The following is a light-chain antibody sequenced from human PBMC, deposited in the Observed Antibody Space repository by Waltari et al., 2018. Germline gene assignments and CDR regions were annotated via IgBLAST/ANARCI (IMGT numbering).Light chain of an antibody. V-gene: IGLV2-14*01. Sequence: QSALTQPASVSGSPGQSITISCTGTSSDVGGYNYVSWYQQHPGKAPKLMIYEVSNRPSGVSNRFSGSKSGNTVSLTISGLQAEDEADYYCSSYTSSSIPVVFGGGTKLTVL. CDR3: SSYTSSSIPVV. J-gene: IGLJ2*01. CDR1: SSDVGGYNY. CDR2: EVS.